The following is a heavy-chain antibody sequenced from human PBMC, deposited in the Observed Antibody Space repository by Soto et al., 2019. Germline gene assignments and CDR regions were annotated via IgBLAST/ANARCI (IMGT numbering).Heavy chain of an antibody. V-gene: IGHV3-33*01. CDR3: ARMRTDYDILTLNYYYYGMDV. J-gene: IGHJ6*02. CDR2: IWYDGSNK. CDR1: GFTFSSYG. Sequence: GGSLRLSCAASGFTFSSYGMHWVRQAPGKGLEWVAVIWYDGSNKYYADSVKGRFTISRDNSKNTLYLQMNSLRAEDTAVYYCARMRTDYDILTLNYYYYGMDVWGQGTTVTVSS. D-gene: IGHD3-9*01.